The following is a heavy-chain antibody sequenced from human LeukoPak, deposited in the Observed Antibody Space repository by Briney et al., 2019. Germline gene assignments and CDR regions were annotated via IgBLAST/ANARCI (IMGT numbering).Heavy chain of an antibody. CDR1: GYTFTVYY. CDR3: AFWPDKTIPADY. D-gene: IGHD2-2*01. V-gene: IGHV1-2*02. CDR2: INPNSGGT. J-gene: IGHJ4*02. Sequence: ASVKVSCKASGYTFTVYYMHWVRQAPGQGLEWMGWINPNSGGTNYAQKFQGRVTMTRDTSISTAYMELSRLRSDDTAVYYCAFWPDKTIPADYWGQGTLVTVSS.